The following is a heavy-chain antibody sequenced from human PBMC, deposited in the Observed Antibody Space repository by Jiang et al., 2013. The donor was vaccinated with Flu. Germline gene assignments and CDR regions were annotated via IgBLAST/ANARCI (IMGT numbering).Heavy chain of an antibody. CDR3: ARRAYCSSTSCSEHFDY. J-gene: IGHJ4*02. CDR1: GGSISSYY. D-gene: IGHD2-2*01. Sequence: GSGLVKPSETLSLTCTVSGGSISSYYWSWIRQPPGKGLEWIGYIYYSGSTNYNPSLKSRVTISVDTSKNQFSLKLSSVTAADTAAYYCARRAYCSSTSCSEHFDYWGQGTLVTVSS. V-gene: IGHV4-59*08. CDR2: IYYSGST.